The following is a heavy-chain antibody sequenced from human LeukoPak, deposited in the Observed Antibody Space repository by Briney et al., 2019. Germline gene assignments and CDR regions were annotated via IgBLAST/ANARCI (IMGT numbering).Heavy chain of an antibody. V-gene: IGHV3-30-3*01. CDR3: VKDRTGTYTLDY. J-gene: IGHJ4*02. Sequence: QPGGSLRLSCAATGFTFSNYAIHWGRQTPGKGLEWVAFISDDGSRQHYADSVKGRFTIFRDNSKNTLNLQMNSLRAEDTAVYYCVKDRTGTYTLDYWGQGTLVTVSS. CDR1: GFTFSNYA. CDR2: ISDDGSRQ. D-gene: IGHD3-10*01.